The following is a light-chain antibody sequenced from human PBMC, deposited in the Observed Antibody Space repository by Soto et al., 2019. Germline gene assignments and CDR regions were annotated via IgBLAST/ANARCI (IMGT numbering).Light chain of an antibody. V-gene: IGKV2-28*01. J-gene: IGKJ4*01. CDR1: QSLLHSNGYNY. CDR3: LQALQTPRT. Sequence: DIVMTQSPLSLPVTPGEPASISCRSSQSLLHSNGYNYLDWYLQKPGQSPQLLIYLGSNRASGGPERFSGSGSGTDFTLKISRVEAEDVGVYYCLQALQTPRTFGGGPKVEIK. CDR2: LGS.